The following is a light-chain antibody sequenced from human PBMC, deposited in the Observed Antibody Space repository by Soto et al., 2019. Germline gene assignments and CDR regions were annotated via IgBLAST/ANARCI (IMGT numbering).Light chain of an antibody. Sequence: QSDLTQPASVSGPPGQSITISCTGTSSDVGGYNYVSWYQQHPGKAPKRMIYDVSNRPSGVSNRFSGSKSGNTASLTISGLQAEDEADYYCSSYTSSSTLNYVFGTGTKVTVL. CDR1: SSDVGGYNY. V-gene: IGLV2-14*01. CDR2: DVS. CDR3: SSYTSSSTLNYV. J-gene: IGLJ1*01.